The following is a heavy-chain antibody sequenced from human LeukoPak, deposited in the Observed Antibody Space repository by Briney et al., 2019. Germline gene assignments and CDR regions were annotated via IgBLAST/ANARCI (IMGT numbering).Heavy chain of an antibody. CDR3: ARESWYYFDY. Sequence: GGSLRLSCAASGFTFSDYYMSWIRQAPGRGLEWVANIKEDGSDKYYVDSVKGRFTISRGNAKNSLYLQMNSLRAEDTAVYYCARESWYYFDYWGQGTLVTVSS. D-gene: IGHD2-8*02. CDR2: IKEDGSDK. V-gene: IGHV3-7*01. CDR1: GFTFSDYY. J-gene: IGHJ4*02.